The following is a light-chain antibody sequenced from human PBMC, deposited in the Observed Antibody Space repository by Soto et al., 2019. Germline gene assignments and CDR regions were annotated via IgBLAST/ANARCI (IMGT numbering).Light chain of an antibody. CDR2: EVN. CDR3: CSYAGTYTGV. V-gene: IGLV2-8*01. J-gene: IGLJ1*01. Sequence: QSALTQPPSASGSPGQSVAISCTGTSSDVGGYNYVSWYQQHPGKAPKLMIYEVNKRPSGVPDRFSGSKSGNTASLTVSGLQAEDEADYYCCSYAGTYTGVFGTGTKVPS. CDR1: SSDVGGYNY.